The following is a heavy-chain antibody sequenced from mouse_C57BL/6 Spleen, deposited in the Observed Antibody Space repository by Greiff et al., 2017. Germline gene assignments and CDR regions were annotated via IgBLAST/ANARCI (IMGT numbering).Heavy chain of an antibody. CDR2: SRNKANDYTT. D-gene: IGHD1-1*01. Sequence: EVKLVESGGGLVQSGRSLRLSCATSGFTFSAFYMEWVRQAPGKGLEWIAASRNKANDYTTEYSASVKGRFIVSRDTSQSILYLQMNALRAEDTAIYYCARDGYYGSSFPFAYWGQGTLVTVSA. V-gene: IGHV7-1*01. CDR3: ARDGYYGSSFPFAY. CDR1: GFTFSAFY. J-gene: IGHJ3*01.